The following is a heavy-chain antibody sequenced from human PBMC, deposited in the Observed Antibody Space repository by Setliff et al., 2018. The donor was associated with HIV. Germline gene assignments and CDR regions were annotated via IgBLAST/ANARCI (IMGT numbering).Heavy chain of an antibody. CDR1: SGSVSGYY. J-gene: IGHJ6*03. V-gene: IGHV4-59*08. Sequence: PSETLSLTCSVSSGSVSGYYWGWIRQPPGKKLEWIGYIHSSGSTIYSASLKSRVSISVDTSKNQVSLRLSSVTAADTAVYHCSRGPYYMDVWGKGTTVTV. CDR2: IHSSGST. CDR3: SRGPYYMDV. D-gene: IGHD3-16*01.